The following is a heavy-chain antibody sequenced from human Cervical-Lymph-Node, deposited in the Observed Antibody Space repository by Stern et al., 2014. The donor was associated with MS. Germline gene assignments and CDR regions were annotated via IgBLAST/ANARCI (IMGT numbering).Heavy chain of an antibody. Sequence: QVQLVQSGAEVKKPGSSVKVSCKASGGTFINHAISWVRQAPGQGLEWLGGVIPIFGTTHYAQRFQGRVTITADESATTACMELTSLRSQDTAVYYCARDNDDNGMDVWGQGTTVIVSS. CDR3: ARDNDDNGMDV. CDR2: VIPIFGTT. V-gene: IGHV1-69*01. CDR1: GGTFINHA. D-gene: IGHD2-8*01. J-gene: IGHJ6*02.